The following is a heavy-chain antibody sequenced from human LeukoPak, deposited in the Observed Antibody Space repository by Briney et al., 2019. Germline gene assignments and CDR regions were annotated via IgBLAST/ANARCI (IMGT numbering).Heavy chain of an antibody. J-gene: IGHJ4*02. CDR2: ISSSSSYI. D-gene: IGHD3-10*01. V-gene: IGHV3-21*01. Sequence: GGSLRLSCAASGFTFSSYSMNWVRQAPGKGLKWVSSISSSSSYIYYADSVKGRFTISRDNAKNSLYLQMNSLRAEDTAVYYCARDLRAMVRGVIHYWGQGTLVTVSS. CDR1: GFTFSSYS. CDR3: ARDLRAMVRGVIHY.